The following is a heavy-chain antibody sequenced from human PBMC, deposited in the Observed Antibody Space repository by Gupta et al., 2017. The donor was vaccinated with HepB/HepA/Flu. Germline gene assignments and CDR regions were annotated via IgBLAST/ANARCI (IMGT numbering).Heavy chain of an antibody. CDR3: ARHVKKYPMDV. CDR1: GGSISSYY. D-gene: IGHD2/OR15-2a*01. CDR2: IYYSGST. Sequence: QVQLQESGPGLAKPSETRSLTCTVSGGSISSYYWSWIRKPPGKGLEWIGYIYYSGSTNYNPSLKSRVTISVDTSKNQFSLKLSSVTAADTAVYYCARHVKKYPMDVWGQGTTVTVSS. J-gene: IGHJ6*02. V-gene: IGHV4-59*08.